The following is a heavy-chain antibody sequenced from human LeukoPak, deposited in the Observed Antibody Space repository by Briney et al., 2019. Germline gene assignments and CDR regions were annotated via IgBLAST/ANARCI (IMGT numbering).Heavy chain of an antibody. D-gene: IGHD3-3*01. CDR2: ISYDGSNK. J-gene: IGHJ4*02. CDR1: GFTFSSYG. CDR3: AKDLNLGFWSGYHTGYGN. V-gene: IGHV3-30*18. Sequence: GGSLRLSCAASGFTFSSYGMHWVRQAPGKGLEWVAVISYDGSNKYYADSVKGRFTISRDNSKNTLYLQMNSLRAEDTAVYYCAKDLNLGFWSGYHTGYGNWGQGTLVTVSS.